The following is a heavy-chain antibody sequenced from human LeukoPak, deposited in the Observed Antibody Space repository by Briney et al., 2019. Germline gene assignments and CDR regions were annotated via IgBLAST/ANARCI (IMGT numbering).Heavy chain of an antibody. V-gene: IGHV3-21*01. CDR1: GFTFSSYS. D-gene: IGHD3-10*01. CDR3: ANPYGSGAY. CDR2: ISTGSTYI. Sequence: GGSLRLSCAASGFTFSSYSMNWVRQAPGERLEWVSSISTGSTYIYYADSVKGRFTISRDDAKNSLFLQMNSLRAEDTAVYYCANPYGSGAYWGQGTLVTVSS. J-gene: IGHJ4*02.